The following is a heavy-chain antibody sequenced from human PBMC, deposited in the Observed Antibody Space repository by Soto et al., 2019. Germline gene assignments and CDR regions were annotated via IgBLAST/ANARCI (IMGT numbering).Heavy chain of an antibody. CDR3: ARGPFNMLVANDYYYGMDV. Sequence: ASVKVSCKASGYTFTTYAMHWVRQAPGQRLEWMGWINAGNGNTKYSQNFLGRVTITRDTSATTAYTELSSLRSEDTAVYYCARGPFNMLVANDYYYGMDVWGQGTTVTVSS. J-gene: IGHJ6*02. CDR2: INAGNGNT. CDR1: GYTFTTYA. V-gene: IGHV1-3*01. D-gene: IGHD3-22*01.